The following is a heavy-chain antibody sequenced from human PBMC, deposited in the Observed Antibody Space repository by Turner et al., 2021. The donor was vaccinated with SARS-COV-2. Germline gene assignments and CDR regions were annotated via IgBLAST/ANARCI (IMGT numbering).Heavy chain of an antibody. Sequence: QVQLVESGGGVVQPGRSLRLSCAASGFTFRSYGMHWVRQAPGKGLEWVAVISYDGSNKYYADSVKGRFTISRDISKSTLYLQMNSLRAEDTAVYYCAKVVSPYCSGGSCYSSPADYWGQGTLVTVSS. V-gene: IGHV3-30*18. J-gene: IGHJ4*02. CDR2: ISYDGSNK. CDR3: AKVVSPYCSGGSCYSSPADY. CDR1: GFTFRSYG. D-gene: IGHD2-15*01.